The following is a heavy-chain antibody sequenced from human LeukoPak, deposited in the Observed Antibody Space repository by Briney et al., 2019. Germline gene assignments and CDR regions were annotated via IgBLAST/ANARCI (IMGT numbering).Heavy chain of an antibody. V-gene: IGHV2-5*02. CDR1: GFSLSTSGVG. J-gene: IGHJ4*02. CDR3: ALRGDGYAFDY. Sequence: SGPTLVNPTQTLTLTCTFSGFSLSTSGVGVGWIRQPPGKALEWLVLIYWDDDKRYSPSVRSRVTNNKDTSKSQVVLTMTNMDPVDTATYYCALRGDGYAFDYWGQGTLVSVSS. CDR2: IYWDDDK. D-gene: IGHD5-24*01.